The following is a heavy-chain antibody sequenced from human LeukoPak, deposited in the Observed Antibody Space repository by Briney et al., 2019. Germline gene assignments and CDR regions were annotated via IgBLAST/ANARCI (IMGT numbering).Heavy chain of an antibody. CDR2: ISGSGGTT. V-gene: IGHV3-23*01. J-gene: IGHJ4*02. D-gene: IGHD6-13*01. CDR1: EFTFSSYS. CDR3: ARYRFQLVSHFDY. Sequence: GGSLRLSCAASEFTFSSYSMSWVRQAPGKGLEWVSVISGSGGTTYYADSVKGRFTISRDNSKDTLYLQMNSLRAEDTALYYCARYRFQLVSHFDYWGQGTLVTVSS.